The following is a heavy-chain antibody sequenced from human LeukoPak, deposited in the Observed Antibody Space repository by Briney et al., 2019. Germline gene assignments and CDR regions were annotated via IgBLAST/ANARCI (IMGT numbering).Heavy chain of an antibody. V-gene: IGHV1-2*02. CDR2: INPNSGGT. J-gene: IGHJ4*02. D-gene: IGHD3-10*01. Sequence: ASVKVPCKASGYTFTGYYMHWVRQAPGQGLEWMGWINPNSGGTNYAQKFQGRVTMTRDTSISTAYMELSRLRSDDTAVYYCAREGDGSGNNFDYWGQGTLVTVSS. CDR1: GYTFTGYY. CDR3: AREGDGSGNNFDY.